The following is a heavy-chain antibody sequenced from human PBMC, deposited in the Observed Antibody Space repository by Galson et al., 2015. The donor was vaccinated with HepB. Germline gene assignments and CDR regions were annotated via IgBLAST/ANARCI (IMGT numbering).Heavy chain of an antibody. CDR3: AADTISAGHDAIDL. Sequence: SVKVSCKASGYTFTDYYMHWVRQAPGQGLEWMGWINPDSGGIKYSQKFEGRVTMTRDTSISTAYMELSRLRSDDTAMYYCAADTISAGHDAIDLWGQGTMVTVSS. V-gene: IGHV1-2*02. CDR2: INPDSGGI. J-gene: IGHJ3*01. D-gene: IGHD5-24*01. CDR1: GYTFTDYY.